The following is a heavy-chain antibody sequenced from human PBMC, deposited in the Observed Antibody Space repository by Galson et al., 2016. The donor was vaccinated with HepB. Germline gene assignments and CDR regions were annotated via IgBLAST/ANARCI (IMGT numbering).Heavy chain of an antibody. D-gene: IGHD1-1*01. CDR3: TRAAENWDGMWRNGFAV. V-gene: IGHV6-1*01. CDR1: GDSVSNINSA. J-gene: IGHJ3*01. Sequence: CAISGDSVSNINSAWAWVRQSPSRGLEWLGRTYCRSKWFNHYAVSVKSRMTINADTSNNQFSLQLESVTLEDTAVYYCTRAAENWDGMWRNGFAVWGQGTVVTVS. CDR2: TYCRSKWFN.